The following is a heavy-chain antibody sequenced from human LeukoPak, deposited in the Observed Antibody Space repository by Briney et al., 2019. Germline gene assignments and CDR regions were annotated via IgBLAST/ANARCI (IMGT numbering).Heavy chain of an antibody. CDR1: GGSFSGYY. J-gene: IGHJ5*02. CDR2: INHSGST. V-gene: IGHV4-34*01. CDR3: ARERGLAAAANT. D-gene: IGHD6-13*01. Sequence: SETLSLTCAVYGGSFSGYYWSWIRQPPGKGLEWIGEINHSGSTNYNPSLKSRVTISVDTSKNQFSLKLSSVTAADTAVYYCARERGLAAAANTWGQGTLVTVSS.